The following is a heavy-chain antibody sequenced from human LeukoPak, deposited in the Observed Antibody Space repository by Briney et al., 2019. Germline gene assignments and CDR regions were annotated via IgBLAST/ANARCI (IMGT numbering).Heavy chain of an antibody. CDR1: GGPISSYY. CDR3: ARDQVPSWGFDP. D-gene: IGHD3-10*01. V-gene: IGHV4-59*01. J-gene: IGHJ5*02. Sequence: SETLSLTCTVSGGPISSYYWSWIRQPPGKGLEWIGYIYYSGSTNYNPSLKSRVTISVDTSKNQFSLKLSSVTAADAAVYYCARDQVPSWGFDPWGQGTLVTVSS. CDR2: IYYSGST.